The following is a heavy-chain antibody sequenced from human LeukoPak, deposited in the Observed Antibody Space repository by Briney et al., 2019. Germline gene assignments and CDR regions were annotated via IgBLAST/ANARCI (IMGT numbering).Heavy chain of an antibody. D-gene: IGHD6-13*01. Sequence: GASVKVSCKASGGTFSSYAISWVRQAPGQGLEWMGRIIPILGIANYAQKFQGRVTITADKSTSTAYMELSSLRSEDTAVYYCARDPEAAGYFDYWGQGTLVTVSS. CDR2: IIPILGIA. J-gene: IGHJ4*02. CDR3: ARDPEAAGYFDY. V-gene: IGHV1-69*04. CDR1: GGTFSSYA.